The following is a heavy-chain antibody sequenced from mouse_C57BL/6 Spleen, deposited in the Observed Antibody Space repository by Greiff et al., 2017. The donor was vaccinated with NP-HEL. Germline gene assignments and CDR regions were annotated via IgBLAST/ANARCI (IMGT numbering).Heavy chain of an antibody. Sequence: EVQGVESGGDLVKPGGSLKLSCAASGFTFSSYGMSWVRQTPDKRLEWVATISSGGSYTYYPDSVKGRFTISRDNAKNTLYLQMSSLKSEDTAMYYCASLTIYWGQGTLVTVSA. CDR1: GFTFSSYG. J-gene: IGHJ3*01. V-gene: IGHV5-6*01. D-gene: IGHD4-1*01. CDR2: ISSGGSYT. CDR3: ASLTIY.